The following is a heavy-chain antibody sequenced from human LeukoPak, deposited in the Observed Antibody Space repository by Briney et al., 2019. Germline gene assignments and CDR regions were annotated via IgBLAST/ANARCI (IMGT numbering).Heavy chain of an antibody. J-gene: IGHJ4*02. V-gene: IGHV3-9*01. D-gene: IGHD6-19*01. CDR1: GFTFDDYA. CDR3: AKERSSGWYNPLDY. CDR2: ISWSSDSI. Sequence: GGSLRLSCAASGFTFDDYAMHWVRQAPGKGLEWVSSISWSSDSIGYADSVKGRFTISRDNAKNSLYLQMNSLRAEDTALYYCAKERSSGWYNPLDYWGQGTLVTVSS.